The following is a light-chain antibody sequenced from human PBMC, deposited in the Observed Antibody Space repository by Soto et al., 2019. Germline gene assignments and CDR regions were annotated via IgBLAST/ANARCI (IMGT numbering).Light chain of an antibody. CDR2: GAS. J-gene: IGKJ4*01. Sequence: EIVMTQSPATLSVSPGERATLSCRASQGIGSTLAWYQQKPGQTPRLLIYGASTRATGVPARFSGSGSGTEFTLTINILQSEDFEVYYCQRYNNWPLTFGGGTKVEIK. CDR3: QRYNNWPLT. CDR1: QGIGST. V-gene: IGKV3-15*01.